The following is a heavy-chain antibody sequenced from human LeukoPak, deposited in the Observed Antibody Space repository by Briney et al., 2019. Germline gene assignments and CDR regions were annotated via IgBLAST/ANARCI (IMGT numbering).Heavy chain of an antibody. J-gene: IGHJ4*02. D-gene: IGHD5-24*01. CDR1: GGSISSSSYY. V-gene: IGHV4-39*07. CDR2: IYYSGST. CDR3: ASRDGYNLFDY. Sequence: SETLSLTCTVSGGSISSSSYYWGWLRQPPGKGLEWIGSIYYSGSTYYNPSLKSRVTISVDTSKNQFSLKLSSVTAADTAVYYCASRDGYNLFDYWGQGTLVTVSS.